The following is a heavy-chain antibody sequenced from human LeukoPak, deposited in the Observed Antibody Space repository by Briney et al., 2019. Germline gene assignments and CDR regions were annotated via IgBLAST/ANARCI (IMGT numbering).Heavy chain of an antibody. Sequence: GGSLRLSCAASGFTFGTYAMSWVRQAPGKGLEWVSTIIDSGNSIYYADSAEGRFTISRDNSKNTLYLQMNSLRAGDTAVYYCAKDPIFSGSYGVFDYWGLGTLVTVSS. D-gene: IGHD1-26*01. CDR2: IIDSGNSI. J-gene: IGHJ4*02. V-gene: IGHV3-23*01. CDR1: GFTFGTYA. CDR3: AKDPIFSGSYGVFDY.